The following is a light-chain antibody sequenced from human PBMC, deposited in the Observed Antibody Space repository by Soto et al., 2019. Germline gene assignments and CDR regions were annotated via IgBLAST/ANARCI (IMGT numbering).Light chain of an antibody. Sequence: DTQLTQSPSFLSASVGDRVTIACRASQDVSRSVGWYQQKPGTAPKLLISAASTMNSGVPSSFIGSGSGTDFTLPISSLQPEDVATYYCQQLWTYPLTFGGGTKVEI. V-gene: IGKV1-9*01. CDR3: QQLWTYPLT. CDR2: AAS. J-gene: IGKJ4*01. CDR1: QDVSRS.